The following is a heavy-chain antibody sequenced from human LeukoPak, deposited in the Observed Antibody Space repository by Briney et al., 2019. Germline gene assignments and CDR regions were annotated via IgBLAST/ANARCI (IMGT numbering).Heavy chain of an antibody. Sequence: PGGSLRLSCTASGFTFGDYAMSWVRQAPGKGLEWVGFIRSKAYGGATEYAASVKGRFTISRDDSKSIAYLQMNSLKTEDTAVYYCTRQDIAARPWGQGTLVTVSS. V-gene: IGHV3-49*04. D-gene: IGHD6-6*01. CDR2: IRSKAYGGAT. CDR3: TRQDIAARP. CDR1: GFTFGDYA. J-gene: IGHJ4*02.